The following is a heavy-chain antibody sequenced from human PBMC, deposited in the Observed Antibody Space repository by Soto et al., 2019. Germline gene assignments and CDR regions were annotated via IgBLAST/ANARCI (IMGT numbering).Heavy chain of an antibody. CDR2: IYYSGST. D-gene: IGHD2-15*01. J-gene: IGHJ4*02. CDR1: GGSVSSGSYY. V-gene: IGHV4-61*01. Sequence: QVQLQESGPGLVKPSETLSLTCTVSGGSVSSGSYYWSWIRQPPGKGLEWIGYIYYSGSTNYNPPVESRVTRSVDTSKIQFSLKLSSVTAADTAVYYCARVVVAATGSEVDYWGQGTLVTVSS. CDR3: ARVVVAATGSEVDY.